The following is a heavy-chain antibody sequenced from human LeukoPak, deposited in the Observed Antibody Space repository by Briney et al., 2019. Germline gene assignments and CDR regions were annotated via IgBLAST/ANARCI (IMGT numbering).Heavy chain of an antibody. J-gene: IGHJ2*01. V-gene: IGHV4-59*01. D-gene: IGHD2-15*01. CDR3: ARLKGWYNLYFDL. CDR1: GGSISSYY. CDR2: IYYSGST. Sequence: SETLSLTCTVSGGSISSYYWSWIRQPPGKGLEWIWYIYYSGSTNYNPSLKSRVTISVDTSKNQFSLKLSSVTAADTAVYYCARLKGWYNLYFDLWGRGTLVTVSS.